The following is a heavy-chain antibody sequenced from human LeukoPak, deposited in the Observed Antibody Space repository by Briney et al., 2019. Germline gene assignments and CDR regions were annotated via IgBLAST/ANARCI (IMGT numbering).Heavy chain of an antibody. CDR2: ISGSGGST. CDR1: GFTFSSYA. D-gene: IGHD1-26*01. Sequence: GGSLRLSCAASGFTFSSYAMSWVRQAPGKGLEWVSAISGSGGSTYYADSVKGRFTISRDNSKNTLYLQMNSLRAEDTAVHYCAKDESGGYWVGAFDIWGQGTMVTVSS. V-gene: IGHV3-23*01. J-gene: IGHJ3*02. CDR3: AKDESGGYWVGAFDI.